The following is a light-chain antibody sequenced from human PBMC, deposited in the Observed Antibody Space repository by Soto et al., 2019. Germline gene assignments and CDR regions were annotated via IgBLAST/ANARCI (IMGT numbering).Light chain of an antibody. Sequence: EIVMTQSPATLSVSPGERATLSCRASQSVSSHLAWYQQKPGQASRLLIDDASNRATGIPARFSGSGSGTDFTLTISSLEPEDSAVYYCQQRADWWTFGQGTKVDIK. CDR2: DAS. V-gene: IGKV3-11*01. CDR3: QQRADWWT. J-gene: IGKJ1*01. CDR1: QSVSSH.